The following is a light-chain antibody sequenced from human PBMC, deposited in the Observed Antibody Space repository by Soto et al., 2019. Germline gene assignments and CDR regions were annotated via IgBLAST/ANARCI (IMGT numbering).Light chain of an antibody. V-gene: IGKV3-11*01. CDR2: DAS. CDR3: QQRRNWPVT. J-gene: IGKJ1*01. Sequence: EIVLTQSPATLSLSPGERATLSCRASQSVSSYLAWYQQKPGQAPRFLIYDASNRATGIPARFSGSGSGTDFTLTISSLEPEDFAVYYCQQRRNWPVTFGQGTKVEIK. CDR1: QSVSSY.